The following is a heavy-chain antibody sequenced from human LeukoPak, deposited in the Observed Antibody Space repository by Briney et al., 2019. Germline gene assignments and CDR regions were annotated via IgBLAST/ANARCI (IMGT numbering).Heavy chain of an antibody. CDR3: AKDTRGYSYGSFDY. Sequence: GGSLRLSCAASGFTFSSHSMNWVRQAPGKGLEWVSSISRSSSYMYYADSVKGRFTISRDNAKNSLYLQMNSLRAEDTALYYCAKDTRGYSYGSFDYWGQGSLVTVSS. V-gene: IGHV3-21*04. CDR2: ISRSSSYM. D-gene: IGHD5-18*01. J-gene: IGHJ4*02. CDR1: GFTFSSHS.